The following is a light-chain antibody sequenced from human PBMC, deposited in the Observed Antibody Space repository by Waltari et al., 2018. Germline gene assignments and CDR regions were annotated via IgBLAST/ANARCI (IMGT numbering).Light chain of an antibody. CDR3: QQYGSSVMYT. CDR1: LRLTKRY. CDR2: GAS. V-gene: IGKV3-20*01. Sequence: VLTQSPGTLSLSPGERATLSCRASLRLTKRYLAWYQQKPGQAPRLLIYGASSRAAGIPDRFTGSRSGTDYTLTISRLEPEDFAVYYCQQYGSSVMYTFGQGTRLEI. J-gene: IGKJ2*01.